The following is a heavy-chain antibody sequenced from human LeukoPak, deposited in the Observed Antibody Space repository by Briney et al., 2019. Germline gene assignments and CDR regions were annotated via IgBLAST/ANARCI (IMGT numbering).Heavy chain of an antibody. Sequence: PGGSLRHSCTASGFPLSSYGVQCGCQARGKGPGWCAFIRYDENTQYYADSVKGRFTVSRDNSENTLFLQMNRLRAEDTAVYYCAKENTRDGYRHFHYWGQGPLVTVSS. D-gene: IGHD5-24*01. CDR1: GFPLSSYG. J-gene: IGHJ4*02. CDR3: AKENTRDGYRHFHY. CDR2: IRYDENTQ. V-gene: IGHV3-30*02.